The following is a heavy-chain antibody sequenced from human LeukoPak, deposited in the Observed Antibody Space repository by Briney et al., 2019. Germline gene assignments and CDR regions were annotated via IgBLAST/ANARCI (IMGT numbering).Heavy chain of an antibody. D-gene: IGHD2-2*01. V-gene: IGHV4-39*01. J-gene: IGHJ3*02. CDR3: ARSHCSSTSCYPLDAFDI. Sequence: SETLSLTCTVSGGSISSSSYYWGWIRQPPGKGLEWIGSIFYSGSTYYNPSLKSRVTISVDTSKNQSSLKLSSVTAADTAMYHCARSHCSSTSCYPLDAFDIWGQGTMVTVSS. CDR1: GGSISSSSYY. CDR2: IFYSGST.